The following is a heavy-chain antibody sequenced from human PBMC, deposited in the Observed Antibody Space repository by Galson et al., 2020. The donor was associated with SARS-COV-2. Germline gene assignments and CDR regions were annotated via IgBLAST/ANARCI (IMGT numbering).Heavy chain of an antibody. CDR3: ARHSPPYVLLGFGELRSSVDY. D-gene: IGHD3-10*01. J-gene: IGHJ4*02. V-gene: IGHV4-39*01. CDR2: INHSGST. CDR1: GGSFSSSSYY. Sequence: SDTLSLTSTVSGGSFSSSSYYWGCIRQPPGKGREGVGGINHSGSTYYNPSLKSRVTISVDTSKNQFSLKLSSVTAADTAVYYCARHSPPYVLLGFGELRSSVDYWGQGTVVTVSS.